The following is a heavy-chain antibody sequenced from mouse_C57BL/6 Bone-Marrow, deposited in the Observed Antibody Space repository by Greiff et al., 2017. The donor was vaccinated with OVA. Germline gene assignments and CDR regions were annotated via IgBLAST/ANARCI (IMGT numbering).Heavy chain of an antibody. CDR2: IDPSDSYT. J-gene: IGHJ2*01. D-gene: IGHD2-5*01. V-gene: IGHV1-50*01. CDR3: AYSNYGY. Sequence: VKLQQPGAELVKPGASVKLSCKASGYTFTSYWMQWVKQRPGQGLEWIGEIDPSDSYTNYNQKFKGKATLTVDTSSSTAYMQLSSLTSEDSAVYYCAYSNYGYWGQGTTLTVSS. CDR1: GYTFTSYW.